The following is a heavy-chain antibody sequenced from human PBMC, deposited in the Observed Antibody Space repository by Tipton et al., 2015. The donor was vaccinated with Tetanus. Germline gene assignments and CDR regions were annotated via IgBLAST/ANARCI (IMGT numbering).Heavy chain of an antibody. V-gene: IGHV4-39*01. Sequence: TLSLTCTVSGVSISISSHHYWGWVRRSPGRGVEWIGSIYYSSSTYHCPSLKSRVTMSVDTSKNEIYLKLSSVTAEDTGVYYCARQLWGYWFDPWGQGTRVTVSS. CDR1: GVSISISSHHY. J-gene: IGHJ5*02. D-gene: IGHD7-27*01. CDR2: IYYSSST. CDR3: ARQLWGYWFDP.